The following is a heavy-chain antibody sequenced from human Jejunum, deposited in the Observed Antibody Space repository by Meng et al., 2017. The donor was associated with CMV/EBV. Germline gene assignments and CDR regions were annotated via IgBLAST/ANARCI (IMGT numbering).Heavy chain of an antibody. D-gene: IGHD3-3*01. CDR3: ASRPGAIFGVVIIPNFDY. CDR2: ISGNSGST. J-gene: IGHJ4*02. Sequence: MTWVVQAPAKGLGGVSGISGNSGSTYYADSVKGRFSISRDNSKNTVYLKMNSLRAEDTAVYYGASRPGAIFGVVIIPNFDYWGQGTLVTVSS. V-gene: IGHV3-23*01.